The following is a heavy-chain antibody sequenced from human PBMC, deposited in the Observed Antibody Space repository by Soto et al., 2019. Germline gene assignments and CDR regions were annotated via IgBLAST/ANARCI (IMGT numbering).Heavy chain of an antibody. J-gene: IGHJ4*02. Sequence: SETLSLTCTVSGGSISSYYWSWIRQPPGKGLEWIGYIYYSGSTNYNPSLKSRVTISVDTSKNQFSLKLRSVTAADTAVYYWAGHYGSGSEFDYWGQGTLVTVSS. V-gene: IGHV4-59*01. CDR2: IYYSGST. CDR1: GGSISSYY. CDR3: AGHYGSGSEFDY. D-gene: IGHD3-10*01.